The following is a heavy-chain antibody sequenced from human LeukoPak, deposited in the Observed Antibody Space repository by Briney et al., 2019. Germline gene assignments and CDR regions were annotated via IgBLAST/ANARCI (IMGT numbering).Heavy chain of an antibody. J-gene: IGHJ5*02. CDR3: ARVDGYCSGGSCFPFNWFDP. V-gene: IGHV1-69*04. D-gene: IGHD2-15*01. CDR1: GGTFSSYA. CDR2: IIPILGIA. Sequence: SVTVSCKASGGTFSSYAISWVRQAPGQGLEWMGRIIPILGIANYAQKFQGRVTITADKSTSTAYMELSSLRSEDTAVYYCARVDGYCSGGSCFPFNWFDPWGQGTLVTVSS.